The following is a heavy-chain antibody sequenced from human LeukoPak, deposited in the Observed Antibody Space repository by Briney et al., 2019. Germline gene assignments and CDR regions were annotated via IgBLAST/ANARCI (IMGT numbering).Heavy chain of an antibody. V-gene: IGHV3-48*03. CDR1: GFTFSNYD. D-gene: IGHD1-26*01. CDR3: ARDLISGATKSYYGMDV. CDR2: ISGSATTM. Sequence: GGSLRLSCAASGFTFSNYDMNWVRQAPGKGLEWLSYISGSATTMYSADSVKGRFTIPRDNAKNSLYLQMNSLRAEDTAIYFCARDLISGATKSYYGMDVWGQGTTVIVSS. J-gene: IGHJ6*02.